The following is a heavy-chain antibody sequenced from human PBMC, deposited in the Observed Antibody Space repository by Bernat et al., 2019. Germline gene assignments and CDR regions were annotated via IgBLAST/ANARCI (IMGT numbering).Heavy chain of an antibody. Sequence: LPLQESGPGLVKPSETLSLTCTVSGGSISSSSYYWGWIRQPPGKGLEWIGSIYYSGSTYYNPSLKSRVTISVDTSKNQFSLKLSSVTAADTAVYYCARTSLTGYYGDYWGQGTLVTVSS. J-gene: IGHJ4*02. V-gene: IGHV4-39*01. CDR1: GGSISSSSYY. D-gene: IGHD3-9*01. CDR3: ARTSLTGYYGDY. CDR2: IYYSGST.